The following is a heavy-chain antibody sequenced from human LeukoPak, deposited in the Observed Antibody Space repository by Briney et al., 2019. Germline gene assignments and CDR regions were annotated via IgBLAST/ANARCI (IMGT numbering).Heavy chain of an antibody. CDR1: GFTLSPLW. CDR2: KKQDGSET. D-gene: IGHD3-10*01. Sequence: GGSLRLSCAPSGFTLSPLWMSWARQAPGQGLEWVATKKQDGSETYYVDSVKGRFTISRDNAKNSLHLQMNSLRAEDAAVFYCARMDYYTSGTYTYPNFDYWGQGTLVTVSS. J-gene: IGHJ4*02. V-gene: IGHV3-7*03. CDR3: ARMDYYTSGTYTYPNFDY.